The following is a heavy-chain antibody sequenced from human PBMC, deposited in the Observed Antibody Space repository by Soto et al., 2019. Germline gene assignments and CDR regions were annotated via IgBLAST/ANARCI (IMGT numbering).Heavy chain of an antibody. CDR2: IRSKANSYAT. J-gene: IGHJ4*02. V-gene: IGHV3-73*01. D-gene: IGHD1-26*01. Sequence: EVQLVESGGGLVQPGGSLKLSFAASGFTFSGSAMNWVRQASGKWLEWVGRIRSKANSYATAYAASVKGRFTISRDDSKNTAYLQMNSLKTEDTAVYYCTTTIGIVGDSGYWGQGTLVTVSS. CDR3: TTTIGIVGDSGY. CDR1: GFTFSGSA.